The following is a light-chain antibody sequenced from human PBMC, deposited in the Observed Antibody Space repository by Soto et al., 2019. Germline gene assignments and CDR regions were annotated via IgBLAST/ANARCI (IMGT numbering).Light chain of an antibody. J-gene: IGKJ1*01. CDR1: QSVSSSY. V-gene: IGKV3-20*01. CDR2: GAS. Sequence: EIVLTPSRGTLSLSPGERVTLSWRASQSVSSSYLAWYQQKPGQAPRLLIYGASNRATGIPDRFSGSGSGTDFTLTISRLEPEDFAVYYCQQYGGSPKTCGQGPKGDIK. CDR3: QQYGGSPKT.